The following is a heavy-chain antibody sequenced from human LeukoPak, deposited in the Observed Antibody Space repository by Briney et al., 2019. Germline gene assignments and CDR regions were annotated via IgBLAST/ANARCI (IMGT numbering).Heavy chain of an antibody. CDR1: EFPFSIYA. J-gene: IGHJ4*02. CDR3: AKEGRDTAMVLSLDY. D-gene: IGHD5-18*01. Sequence: GGSLRLSCEVSEFPFSIYAMAWVRQAPGQGLEWVSAIDASGSDTYYTDSVKGRFTISRDNSKNTLYLQMNSLRAEDTAVYYCAKEGRDTAMVLSLDYWGQGTLVTVSS. V-gene: IGHV3-23*01. CDR2: IDASGSDT.